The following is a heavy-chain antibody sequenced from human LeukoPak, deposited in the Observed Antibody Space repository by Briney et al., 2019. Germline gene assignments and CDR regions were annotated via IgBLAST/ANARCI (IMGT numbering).Heavy chain of an antibody. CDR3: ARENSGIIRLGALDI. D-gene: IGHD3-10*01. CDR1: GGSISSYY. CDR2: IYYSGST. Sequence: SETLSLTCTVSGGSISSYYWSWIRQPPGKGLEWIGYIYYSGSTNYNPSLKSRVTISVDTSKNQFSLKLSSVTAADTAVYYCARENSGIIRLGALDIWGQGTMVTVSS. J-gene: IGHJ3*02. V-gene: IGHV4-59*01.